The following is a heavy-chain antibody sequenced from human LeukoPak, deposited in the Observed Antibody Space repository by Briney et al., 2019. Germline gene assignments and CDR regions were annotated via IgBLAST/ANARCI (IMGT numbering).Heavy chain of an antibody. Sequence: TSETLSLTCSVSGDSVSRSDSYWDWIRQPPRTGLEWIGTIYYSGRTYYSPSLKSRVTMSVDPSNNQFSLNLRSVTAADTALYYCARRRYYDGSGYLEWGQGTLLSVSS. CDR2: IYYSGRT. J-gene: IGHJ1*01. V-gene: IGHV4-39*01. D-gene: IGHD3-22*01. CDR3: ARRRYYDGSGYLE. CDR1: GDSVSRSDSY.